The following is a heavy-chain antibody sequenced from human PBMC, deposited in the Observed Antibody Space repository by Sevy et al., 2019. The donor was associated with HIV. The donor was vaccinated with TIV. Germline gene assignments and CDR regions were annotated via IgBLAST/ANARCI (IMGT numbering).Heavy chain of an antibody. D-gene: IGHD4-4*01. CDR1: GYTFTTYD. J-gene: IGHJ3*02. V-gene: IGHV1-8*03. CDR3: ARGLDGYSLNDAFDI. CDR2: MNPKSGNT. Sequence: ASVKVSCKASGYTFTTYDINWVRQATGQGLEWMGWMNPKSGNTAYAKKFQGRVTITRNTSIITAYMELSSLRSEDTAMYYCARGLDGYSLNDAFDIWGQGTMVTVSS.